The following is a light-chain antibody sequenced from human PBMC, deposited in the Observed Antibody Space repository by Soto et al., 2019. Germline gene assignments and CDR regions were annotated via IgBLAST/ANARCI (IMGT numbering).Light chain of an antibody. Sequence: QSVLTQPPSVSGAQGQRVTISCTGSSSNIGAGYDVHWYQHLPETAPKLLIYGNNNRPSGVPDRFSGSKSGTSASLAITGLQAEDEADYYCQSYDSSLSGVIFGGGTKLTVL. CDR1: SSNIGAGYD. CDR3: QSYDSSLSGVI. J-gene: IGLJ2*01. CDR2: GNN. V-gene: IGLV1-40*01.